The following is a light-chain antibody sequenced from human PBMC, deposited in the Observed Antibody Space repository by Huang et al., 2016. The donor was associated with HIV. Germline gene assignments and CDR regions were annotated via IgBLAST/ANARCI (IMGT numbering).Light chain of an antibody. CDR2: GAS. CDR1: QSVRGN. J-gene: IGKJ1*01. CDR3: RQYDNWPPTT. Sequence: EIVMTQSPATLSASPGESATLSCRASQSVRGNLAWYQQRPGQPPRLLMYGASTRAGGGPDRFSGTGSGTEFTLTISSLQSEDFAVYCCRQYDNWPPTTFGQGTKVEIK. V-gene: IGKV3-15*01.